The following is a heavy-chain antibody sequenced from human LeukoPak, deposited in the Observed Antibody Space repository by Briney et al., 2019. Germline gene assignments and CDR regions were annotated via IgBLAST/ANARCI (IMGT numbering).Heavy chain of an antibody. V-gene: IGHV4-39*01. CDR3: ARHYGP. CDR2: IYDSGST. D-gene: IGHD3-10*01. J-gene: IGHJ5*02. CDR1: GFTVSSNY. Sequence: GSLRLSCAASGFTVSSNYMSWVRQAPGKGLEWIGSIYDSGSTYYNPSLKSRVTISVGTSKNQFSLKLNSVTAADTAVYYCARHYGPWGQGTLVTVSS.